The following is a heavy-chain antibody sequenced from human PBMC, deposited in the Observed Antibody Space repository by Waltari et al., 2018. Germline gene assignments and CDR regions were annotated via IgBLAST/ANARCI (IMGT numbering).Heavy chain of an antibody. CDR3: AGIAVAAWSHYQH. CDR2: IYYSGST. Sequence: QLQLQESGPGLVKPSETLSLTCTVSGGSISSSSYYWGWIRQPPGKGLEWIGSIYYSGSTYYNPSLKSRVTISVDTSKNQFSLKLSSVTAADTAVYYCAGIAVAAWSHYQHWGQGTLVTVSS. D-gene: IGHD6-19*01. J-gene: IGHJ1*01. V-gene: IGHV4-39*01. CDR1: GGSISSSSYY.